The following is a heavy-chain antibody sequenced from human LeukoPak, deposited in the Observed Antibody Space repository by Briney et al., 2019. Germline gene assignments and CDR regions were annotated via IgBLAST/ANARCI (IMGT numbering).Heavy chain of an antibody. D-gene: IGHD3-22*01. Sequence: GGSLRLSSAVSGFFFSIFGVRWVSQPQSKGLGWVAVISSVVSNKYYADSMEGRFSLSRHTSKNTLYLQMNSLRAEDTAVYYCASLAPDYYDSSGTGRRAFDIWGQGTMVTVSS. CDR2: ISSVVSNK. V-gene: IGHV3-30*12. CDR1: GFFFSIFG. CDR3: ASLAPDYYDSSGTGRRAFDI. J-gene: IGHJ3*02.